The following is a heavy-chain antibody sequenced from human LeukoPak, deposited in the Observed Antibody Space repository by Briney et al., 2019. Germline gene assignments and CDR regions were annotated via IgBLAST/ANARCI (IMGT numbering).Heavy chain of an antibody. CDR3: ARGAVAGSFDY. D-gene: IGHD6-19*01. Sequence: SETLSLTCTDSGGSISSHYWSWIRQPPGKGLEWIGYIYYSGSTNYNPSLKSRVTISVDTSKNQFSLKLSSVTAADTAVYYCARGAVAGSFDYWGQGTLVTVSS. CDR2: IYYSGST. V-gene: IGHV4-59*11. CDR1: GGSISSHY. J-gene: IGHJ4*02.